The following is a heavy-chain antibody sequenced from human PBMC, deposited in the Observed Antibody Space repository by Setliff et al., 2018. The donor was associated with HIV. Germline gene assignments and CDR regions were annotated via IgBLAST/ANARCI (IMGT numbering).Heavy chain of an antibody. CDR3: ARAINKAFDI. V-gene: IGHV4-4*08. J-gene: IGHJ3*02. CDR1: GGSISSYY. CDR2: MYISGRT. Sequence: SETLSLTCTVSGGSISSYYWSWIRQPPGKGLEWIGHMYISGRTTYNPSLKSRVTLSVDTSRNQFSLNLSSVTAADTAVYYCARAINKAFDIWGQGTMVTVSS.